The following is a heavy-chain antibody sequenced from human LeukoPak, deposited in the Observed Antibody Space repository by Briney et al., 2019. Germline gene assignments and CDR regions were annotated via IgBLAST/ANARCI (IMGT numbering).Heavy chain of an antibody. CDR3: ASRNAEPLEPPFDY. J-gene: IGHJ4*02. Sequence: SVKVSCKASGGTFSSYAISWVRQAPGEGLEWMGGIIPIFGTANYAQKFQGRVSITADESTSTAYMELSSLRSEDTAVYYCASRNAEPLEPPFDYWGQGNLVTVSS. CDR1: GGTFSSYA. V-gene: IGHV1-69*13. D-gene: IGHD1-1*01. CDR2: IIPIFGTA.